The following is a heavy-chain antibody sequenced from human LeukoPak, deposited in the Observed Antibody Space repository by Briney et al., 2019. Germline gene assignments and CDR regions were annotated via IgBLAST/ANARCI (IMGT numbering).Heavy chain of an antibody. CDR2: ISSSGSYI. V-gene: IGHV3-21*06. CDR1: GYTFSSYS. J-gene: IGHJ4*02. Sequence: PGGSLRLSCAASGYTFSSYSMNWVRQAPGKGLEWVSSISSSGSYIYYADSVKGRFTISRDNAKNLLYLQMNSLRAEDTAVFYCAGRPCSGGVCAFDSWGQGTLVTVSS. CDR3: AGRPCSGGVCAFDS. D-gene: IGHD2-8*02.